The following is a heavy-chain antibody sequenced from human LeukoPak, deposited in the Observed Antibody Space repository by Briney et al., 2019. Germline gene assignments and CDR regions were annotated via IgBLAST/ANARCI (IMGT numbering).Heavy chain of an antibody. Sequence: ASVKVSCKASGYTFTGYYMHWVRQAPGQGLEWMGWINPNSGGTNYAQKFQGRVTITRNTSISTAYMELSSLRSEDTAVYYCARGHRIHGDASYYYYYYYMDVWGKGTTVTVSS. J-gene: IGHJ6*03. CDR3: ARGHRIHGDASYYYYYYYMDV. V-gene: IGHV1-2*02. CDR1: GYTFTGYY. CDR2: INPNSGGT. D-gene: IGHD4-17*01.